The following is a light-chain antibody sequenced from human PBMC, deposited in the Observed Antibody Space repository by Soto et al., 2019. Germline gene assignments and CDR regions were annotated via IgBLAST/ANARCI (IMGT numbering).Light chain of an antibody. J-gene: IGLJ1*01. CDR2: RNN. CDR3: AAWDDSLNGPYV. V-gene: IGLV1-47*01. Sequence: QSVLTQPPSASGTPGQRVTISCSGSSSNIGTSYVYWYQHLPGTAPKLLIYRNNERPSGVPDRFSGSKSGTSASLAISGLRSEDEADYYCAAWDDSLNGPYVFGTGTKVTVL. CDR1: SSNIGTSY.